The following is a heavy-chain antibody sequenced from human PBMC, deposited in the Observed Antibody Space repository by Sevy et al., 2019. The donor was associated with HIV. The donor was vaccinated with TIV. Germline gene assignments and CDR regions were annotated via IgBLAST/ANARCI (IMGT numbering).Heavy chain of an antibody. J-gene: IGHJ6*02. Sequence: GGSLRLSCAASGFTFSNYWMSWVRQAPGKGLEWVANIKRDGSEKYYVASVKGPFTISRDNAKTSLYLQMNSLRVEDKAMYYCERDCSSANCLWGMDVWGQGTLVTVSS. CDR1: GFTFSNYW. D-gene: IGHD2-2*01. V-gene: IGHV3-7*03. CDR2: IKRDGSEK. CDR3: ERDCSSANCLWGMDV.